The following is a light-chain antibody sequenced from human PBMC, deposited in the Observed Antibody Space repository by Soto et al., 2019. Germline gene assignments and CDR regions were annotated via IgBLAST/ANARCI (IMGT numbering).Light chain of an antibody. V-gene: IGKV3-20*01. CDR1: QSVSSRY. J-gene: IGKJ2*01. Sequence: EMVLTQSPGTLSLSPGEIATLSCRASQSVSSRYLAWYQQKPGQAPRLLIYGASSRATGIPDRFSGSGSGTDFTLTISRLEPEDFAVYYCQQYGSSPPGYNFGQGTKLEIK. CDR3: QQYGSSPPGYN. CDR2: GAS.